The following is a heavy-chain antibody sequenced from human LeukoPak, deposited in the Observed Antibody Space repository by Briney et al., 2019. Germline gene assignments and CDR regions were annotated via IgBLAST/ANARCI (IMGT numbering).Heavy chain of an antibody. D-gene: IGHD2-15*01. CDR2: ISSSGSTI. CDR3: ARVGRYCSGGSCYSSSYYYYYMDV. J-gene: IGHJ6*03. Sequence: PGGSLRLSCAASGFTFSSYEMNWVRQAPGKGLEWVSYISSSGSTIYYADSVKGRFTISRDNAKNSLYLQMNSLRAEDTAVYYCARVGRYCSGGSCYSSSYYYYYMDVWGKGTTVTVSS. CDR1: GFTFSSYE. V-gene: IGHV3-48*03.